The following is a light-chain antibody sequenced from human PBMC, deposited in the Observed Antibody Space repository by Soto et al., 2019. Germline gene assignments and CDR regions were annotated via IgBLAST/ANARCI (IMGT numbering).Light chain of an antibody. CDR1: SGDVGGYNY. CDR2: DVT. J-gene: IGLJ3*02. Sequence: QSALTQPASVSGSPGQSITISCTGTSGDVGGYNYVSWYQQHPGKAPKLMIYDVTNRPSGVSNRISGSKSGNTASLTISGLQAEDEADYYCSSYTSSSTLVVFGGGTQLTGL. CDR3: SSYTSSSTLVV. V-gene: IGLV2-14*03.